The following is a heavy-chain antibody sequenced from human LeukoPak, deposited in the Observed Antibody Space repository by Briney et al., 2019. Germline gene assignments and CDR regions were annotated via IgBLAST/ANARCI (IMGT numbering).Heavy chain of an antibody. CDR2: IKQDGSEK. V-gene: IGHV3-7*03. Sequence: GGSLRLSCAASGFTFSSYWMSWVRQAPGKGLEWVANIKQDGSEKYYVDSVKGRFTISRDNAKNSLYLQMNSLRAEDTAVYYCARAEVYDILTLDAFDIWGQGTMVTVSS. CDR1: GFTFSSYW. D-gene: IGHD3-9*01. J-gene: IGHJ3*02. CDR3: ARAEVYDILTLDAFDI.